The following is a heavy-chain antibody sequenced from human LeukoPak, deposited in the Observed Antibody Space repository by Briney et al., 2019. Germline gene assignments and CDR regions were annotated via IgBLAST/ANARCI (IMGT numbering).Heavy chain of an antibody. CDR1: GFTFSSYS. J-gene: IGHJ4*02. CDR2: ISSSSSTI. Sequence: GGSLRLSCAASGFTFSSYSMNWVRQAPGKGLEWVSYISSSSSTIYYADSVKGRFTISRDNAKNSLYLQMNILRAEDTAVYYCARQKQGRTWIQLWQCFDYWGQGTLVTVSS. V-gene: IGHV3-48*04. D-gene: IGHD5-18*01. CDR3: ARQKQGRTWIQLWQCFDY.